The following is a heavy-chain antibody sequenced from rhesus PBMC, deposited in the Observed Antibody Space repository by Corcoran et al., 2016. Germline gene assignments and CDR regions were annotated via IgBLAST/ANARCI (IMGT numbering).Heavy chain of an antibody. V-gene: IGHV4-93*02. CDR2: IYGSGGST. D-gene: IGHD1-38*01. J-gene: IGHJ6*01. Sequence: QVQLQESGPAVVTPSETLSLTCAVSGGSISSSNWWSWIRQSPGKGLEWIGGIYGSGGSTKYNPSRKRRVTRTMDTSKNQFSLKLSAVTAADTAVDYGARRTTLFYGLDSWGQGVVVTGSS. CDR1: GGSISSSNW. CDR3: ARRTTLFYGLDS.